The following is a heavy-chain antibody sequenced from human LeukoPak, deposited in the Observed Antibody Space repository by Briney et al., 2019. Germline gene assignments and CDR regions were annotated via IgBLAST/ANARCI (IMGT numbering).Heavy chain of an antibody. J-gene: IGHJ6*03. CDR2: MNPNSGNT. V-gene: IGHV1-8*01. CDR1: GYTFTSYD. D-gene: IGHD5-18*01. Sequence: GASVKVSCKASGYTFTSYDINWVRQATGQGLEWMGWMNPNSGNTGYAQKFQGRVTMTRNTSISTAYMELSSLRSDDTAVYYCARAWIQLWLGPDSHYYYMDVWGKGTTVTVSS. CDR3: ARAWIQLWLGPDSHYYYMDV.